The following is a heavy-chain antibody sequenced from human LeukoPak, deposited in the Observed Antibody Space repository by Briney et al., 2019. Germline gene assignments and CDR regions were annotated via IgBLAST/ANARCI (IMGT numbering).Heavy chain of an antibody. D-gene: IGHD2-2*02. CDR3: ARDQPPSYLVVVPAAIGGAFDI. Sequence: SETLSLTCTVSGGSISSGGYYWSWIRQPPGKGLEWIGYIYHSGSTYYNPSLKSRVTISVDRSKNQFSLKLSSVTAADTAVYYCARDQPPSYLVVVPAAIGGAFDIWGQGTMVTVSS. CDR1: GGSISSGGYY. J-gene: IGHJ3*02. CDR2: IYHSGST. V-gene: IGHV4-30-2*01.